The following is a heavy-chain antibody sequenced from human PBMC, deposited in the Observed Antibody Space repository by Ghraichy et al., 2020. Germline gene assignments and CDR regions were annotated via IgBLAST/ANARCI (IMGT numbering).Heavy chain of an antibody. V-gene: IGHV3-23*01. Sequence: GGSLRLSCAASGFTFTSYAMTWVRPAPGKGLECVSGLSGSGATTTYADSVKGRFTISRDNSKNTVYLQMNSLRAEDTAIYYCAKAWSIVAGTRIDYWGQGTLVTVSS. CDR2: LSGSGATT. J-gene: IGHJ4*02. D-gene: IGHD6-19*01. CDR1: GFTFTSYA. CDR3: AKAWSIVAGTRIDY.